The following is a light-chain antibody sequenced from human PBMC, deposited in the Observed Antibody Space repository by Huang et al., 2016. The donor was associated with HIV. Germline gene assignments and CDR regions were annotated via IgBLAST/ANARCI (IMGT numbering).Light chain of an antibody. CDR3: QQYNDWPPLT. J-gene: IGKJ4*01. Sequence: EIEMTQSPATLSVSPGERATLSCRASQSVNSDLAWYQQKPGQAPRLRIYGASTSATGIPAKFNATGSGTEFSLSISNLQSEDFAIYYCQQYNDWPPLTFGGGTKVEI. CDR1: QSVNSD. V-gene: IGKV3-15*01. CDR2: GAS.